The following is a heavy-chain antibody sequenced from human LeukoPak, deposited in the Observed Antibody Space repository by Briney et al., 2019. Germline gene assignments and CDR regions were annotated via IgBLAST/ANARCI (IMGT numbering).Heavy chain of an antibody. V-gene: IGHV4-59*01. CDR1: GGSISSYY. CDR2: IYYSGST. Sequence: SETLSLTCTVSGGSISSYYWSWIRQPPGKGLEWIGYIYYSGSTNYNPSLKSRVTISVDTSKNQFSLKLSSVTAADTAVYYCARGGHYDILTGLDWFDPWGQGTLVTVSS. CDR3: ARGGHYDILTGLDWFDP. J-gene: IGHJ5*02. D-gene: IGHD3-9*01.